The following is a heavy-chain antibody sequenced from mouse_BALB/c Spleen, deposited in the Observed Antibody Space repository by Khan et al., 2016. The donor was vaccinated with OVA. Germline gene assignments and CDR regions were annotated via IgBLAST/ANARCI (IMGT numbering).Heavy chain of an antibody. D-gene: IGHD2-14*01. CDR3: ARAYYRYDGYYAMDY. Sequence: QMQLEESGPGLVAPSQSLSITCTVSGFSLSRYNIHWVRQPPGKGLEWLGMIWGGGGTDYNSTLKSRLSIRQDNSKSQVPLKMNSLQTDDTAMYFCARAYYRYDGYYAMDYWGQGTSVTVSS. V-gene: IGHV2-6-4*01. CDR2: IWGGGGT. J-gene: IGHJ4*01. CDR1: GFSLSRYN.